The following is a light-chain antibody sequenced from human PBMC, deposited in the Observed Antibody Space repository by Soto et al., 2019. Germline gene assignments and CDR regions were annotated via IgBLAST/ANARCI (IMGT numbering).Light chain of an antibody. V-gene: IGKV3-11*01. J-gene: IGKJ4*01. Sequence: EIVMTQSPATLSVSPGERVTLSCRASQSVSVDLAWYQQKPGQAPRLLIYDASNRATGIPARFSGSGSGTDFTLTISSLEPEDFAVYYCQQRSNWLLTFGGGTKVDIK. CDR3: QQRSNWLLT. CDR1: QSVSVD. CDR2: DAS.